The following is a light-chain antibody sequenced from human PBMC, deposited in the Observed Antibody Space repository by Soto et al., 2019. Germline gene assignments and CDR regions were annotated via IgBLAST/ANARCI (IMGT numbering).Light chain of an antibody. V-gene: IGLV2-14*01. CDR2: XXX. Sequence: QSALTQPASVSGSPGQSITISCTGTSSDVGGYNYVSWYQQHPGKAPXXXXXXXXXXXXXXSNXFXXSKSGNTXSLTISGXXXXXXXXXXCSSYTSSSTLGVFGGGTKVTVL. J-gene: IGLJ3*02. CDR3: SSYTSSSTLGV. CDR1: SSDVGGYNY.